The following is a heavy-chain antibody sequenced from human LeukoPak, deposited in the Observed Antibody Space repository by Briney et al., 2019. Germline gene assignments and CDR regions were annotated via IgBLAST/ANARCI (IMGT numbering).Heavy chain of an antibody. Sequence: TGESLKISCAASGFTFGRYAMNWVRQAPGKGLEWVSAISGSAAGTYYADSVKGRFTISRDNSKNTLYLQMNSLRAEDTAAYYCAKVNNIAVAGTLDYWGQGTLVTVSS. V-gene: IGHV3-23*01. CDR3: AKVNNIAVAGTLDY. CDR2: ISGSAAGT. J-gene: IGHJ4*02. D-gene: IGHD6-13*01. CDR1: GFTFGRYA.